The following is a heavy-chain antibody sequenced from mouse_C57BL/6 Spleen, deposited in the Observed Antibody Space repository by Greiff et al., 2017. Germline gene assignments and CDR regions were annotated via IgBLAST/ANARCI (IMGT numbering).Heavy chain of an antibody. CDR1: GYTFTSYW. V-gene: IGHV1-69*01. CDR3: ARKGRGGVEV. J-gene: IGHJ1*03. Sequence: QVQLQQPGAELVMPGASVKLSCKASGYTFTSYWMHWVKQRPGQGLEWIGEIDPSDSYTNYNQKFKGKSTLTVDKSSSTAYMQLSSLTSEDSAVYYRARKGRGGVEVWGTGTTVTVSS. CDR2: IDPSDSYT.